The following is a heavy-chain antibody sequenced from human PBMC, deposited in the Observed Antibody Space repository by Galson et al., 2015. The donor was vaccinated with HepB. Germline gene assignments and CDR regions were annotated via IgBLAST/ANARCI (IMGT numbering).Heavy chain of an antibody. Sequence: SCKASGYTFTSYYMHWVRQAPGQGLEWMGIINPSGGSTSYAQKFQGRVTMTRDTSTSTVYMELSSLRSEDTAVYYCARAMSSSWSRYYFDYWGQGTLVTVSS. D-gene: IGHD6-13*01. CDR2: INPSGGST. V-gene: IGHV1-46*01. J-gene: IGHJ4*02. CDR3: ARAMSSSWSRYYFDY. CDR1: GYTFTSYY.